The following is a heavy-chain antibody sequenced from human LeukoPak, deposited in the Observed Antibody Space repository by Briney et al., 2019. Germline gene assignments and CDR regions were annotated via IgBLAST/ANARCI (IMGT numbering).Heavy chain of an antibody. CDR3: ARAEDITFGGVIGY. CDR2: ISAYNGNT. D-gene: IGHD3-16*02. V-gene: IGHV1-18*01. J-gene: IGHJ4*02. CDR1: GYTFTSYG. Sequence: ASVKVSCKASGYTFTSYGISWMRQAPGQGLEWMGWISAYNGNTNYAQKFQGRVTMTTDTSTSTAYMELRSLRSDDTAVYYCARAEDITFGGVIGYWGQRTLVTVSS.